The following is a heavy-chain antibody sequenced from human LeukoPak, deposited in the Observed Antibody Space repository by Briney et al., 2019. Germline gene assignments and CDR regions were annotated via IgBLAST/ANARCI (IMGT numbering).Heavy chain of an antibody. D-gene: IGHD6-19*01. Sequence: PGGSLRLSCAASGFSFSSYWMSWVRQAPGKGREWVANIQSDGSVQQYVDSVKGRLTISRDNAKNSLYLQMNSLRAEDTAVYYCARIPRDSGWSILDIWGQGTLVTVTS. CDR3: ARIPRDSGWSILDI. V-gene: IGHV3-7*01. CDR1: GFSFSSYW. J-gene: IGHJ4*02. CDR2: IQSDGSVQ.